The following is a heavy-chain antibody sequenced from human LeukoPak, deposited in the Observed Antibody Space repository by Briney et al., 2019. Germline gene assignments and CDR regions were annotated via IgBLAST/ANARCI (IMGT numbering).Heavy chain of an antibody. J-gene: IGHJ4*02. CDR3: ARSTGGSSWYNLDY. Sequence: ASVKVSCKASGYTFTSYDINWVRQATGQGLERMGWMNPNSGNTNYAQKLQGRVTMTTDTSTSTAYMELRSLRSDDTAVYYCARSTGGSSWYNLDYWGQGTLVTVSS. D-gene: IGHD6-13*01. CDR2: MNPNSGNT. V-gene: IGHV1-18*01. CDR1: GYTFTSYD.